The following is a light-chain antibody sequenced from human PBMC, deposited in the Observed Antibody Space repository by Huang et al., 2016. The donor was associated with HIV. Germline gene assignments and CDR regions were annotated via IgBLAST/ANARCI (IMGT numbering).Light chain of an antibody. CDR2: SAS. CDR3: QQCYSALIT. CDR1: QNINTY. Sequence: DILLTQSPSSLSASVGDRVTITCRASQNINTYLNWYQQKPGKAPNLLIHSASTLQTGVPSRFIGSGSGTDFTLTVNSLQPEDSATYYCQQCYSALITFGQGTRL. J-gene: IGKJ5*01. V-gene: IGKV1-39*01.